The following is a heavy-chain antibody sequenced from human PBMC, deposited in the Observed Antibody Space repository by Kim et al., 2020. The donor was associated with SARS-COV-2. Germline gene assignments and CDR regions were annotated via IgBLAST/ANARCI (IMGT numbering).Heavy chain of an antibody. J-gene: IGHJ4*02. D-gene: IGHD6-13*01. Sequence: NKDHAGSVKGRFTISRDNSKNTLYLQMNSLRAEDTAVYYCARGDQQLPYYWGQGTLVTVSS. CDR3: ARGDQQLPYY. V-gene: IGHV3-30*01. CDR2: NK.